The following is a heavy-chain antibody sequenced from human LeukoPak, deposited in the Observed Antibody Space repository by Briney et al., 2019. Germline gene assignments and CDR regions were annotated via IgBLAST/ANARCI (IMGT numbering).Heavy chain of an antibody. CDR3: ARTGIAARPTVWFDP. J-gene: IGHJ5*02. V-gene: IGHV3-7*01. CDR2: INHNGNVN. D-gene: IGHD6-6*01. CDR1: GFPLSDAW. Sequence: GGSLRLSCAVSGFPLSDAWMNWARQAPGKGLEWVASINHNGNVNYYVDSVKGRFTISRDNAKNTLYLQMNSLRAEDTAVYYCARTGIAARPTVWFDPWGQGTLVTVSS.